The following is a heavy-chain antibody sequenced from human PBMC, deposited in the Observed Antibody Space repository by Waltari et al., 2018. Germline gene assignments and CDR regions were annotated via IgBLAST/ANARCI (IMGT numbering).Heavy chain of an antibody. J-gene: IGHJ4*02. CDR3: ARQSYDFWSGYYRWYFDY. CDR2: IYYSGST. V-gene: IGHV4-59*01. CDR1: GGSISSYY. Sequence: QVQLQESGPGLVKPSETLSLTCTVSGGSISSYYWSWLRQPPGKGLEWIGYIYYSGSTNYNPSLKSRVTISVDTSKNQFSLKLSSVTAADTAVYYCARQSYDFWSGYYRWYFDYWGQGTLVTVSS. D-gene: IGHD3-3*01.